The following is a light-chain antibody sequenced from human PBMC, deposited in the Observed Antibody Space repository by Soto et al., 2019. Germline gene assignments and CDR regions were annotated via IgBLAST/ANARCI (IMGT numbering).Light chain of an antibody. CDR2: ATS. CDR1: QSVRNN. V-gene: IGKV3-15*01. CDR3: QQYDNWPPWT. Sequence: EIVMTQSPGTLSVSPGERATLSCRASQSVRNNLAWYQQKPGQAPSLLIYATSTRSPGIPARFTGSGSGTEFTLTISSLQSEDFAVHYCQQYDNWPPWTFGQGTTVEI. J-gene: IGKJ1*01.